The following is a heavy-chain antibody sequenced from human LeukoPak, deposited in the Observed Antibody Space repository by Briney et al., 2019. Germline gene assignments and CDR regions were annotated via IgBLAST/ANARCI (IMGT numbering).Heavy chain of an antibody. J-gene: IGHJ6*02. CDR1: GGSISSYY. CDR3: AGSNYDFWSGLPSYYYYGMDV. V-gene: IGHV4-59*01. D-gene: IGHD3-3*01. CDR2: IYYSGST. Sequence: SETLSLTCTVSGGSISSYYWSWIRQPPGKGLEWIGYIYYSGSTNYNPSLESRVTISVDTSKNQFSLKLSSVTAADTAVYYCAGSNYDFWSGLPSYYYYGMDVWGQGTTVTVSS.